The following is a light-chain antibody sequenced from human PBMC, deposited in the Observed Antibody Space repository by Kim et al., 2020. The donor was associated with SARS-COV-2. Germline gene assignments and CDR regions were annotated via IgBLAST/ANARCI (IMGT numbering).Light chain of an antibody. V-gene: IGKV1-39*01. Sequence: ESIGDTAKITCQASHTMTNDVNWYPHKLGRAPNLLIFAASTLHSGLPSRFSGSGSGTDLSRTISGLQSQYFATSYCQQTYTSPYSFGQGTKVDIK. J-gene: IGKJ2*03. CDR3: QQTYTSPYS. CDR1: HTMTND. CDR2: AAS.